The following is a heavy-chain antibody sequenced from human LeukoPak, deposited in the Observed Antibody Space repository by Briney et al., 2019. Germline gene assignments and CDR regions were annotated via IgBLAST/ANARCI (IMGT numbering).Heavy chain of an antibody. J-gene: IGHJ4*02. CDR1: GFTFSSYA. CDR2: IRYDGSNK. D-gene: IGHD3-22*01. CDR3: AKTDYDSSSFYG. V-gene: IGHV3-30*02. Sequence: PGGSLRLSCAASGFTFSSYAMSWVRQAPGKGLEWVAFIRYDGSNKFYADSVKGRFTISRDNSKNTLYLQMNSLRTEDTAVYYCAKTDYDSSSFYGWGQGTLVTVSS.